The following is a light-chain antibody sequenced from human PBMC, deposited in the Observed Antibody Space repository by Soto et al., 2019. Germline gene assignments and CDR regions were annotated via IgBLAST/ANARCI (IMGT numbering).Light chain of an antibody. CDR3: ETWDSNTRV. J-gene: IGLJ2*01. CDR2: LEGSGSY. V-gene: IGLV4-60*02. CDR1: SGHSSYI. Sequence: QPVLTQSSSASASLGSSVKPTCTLSSGHSSYIIAWHHQQPGKAPRYLMKLEGSGSYNKGSGVPDRFSGSSSGADRYLTISNLQFEDEANYYCETWDSNTRVFGGGTKLTVL.